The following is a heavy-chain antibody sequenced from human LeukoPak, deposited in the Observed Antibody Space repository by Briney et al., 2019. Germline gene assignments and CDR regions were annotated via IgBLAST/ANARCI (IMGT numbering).Heavy chain of an antibody. D-gene: IGHD3-22*01. CDR3: AKVGYYDSSGYYPLYYFDY. V-gene: IGHV3-23*01. J-gene: IGHJ4*02. CDR2: ISGSGGST. Sequence: GGSLRLSCAASGLTFSSYAMSWVRQAPGKGLEWVSAISGSGGSTYYADSVKGRFTISRDNSKNTLYLQMNSLRAEDTAVYYCAKVGYYDSSGYYPLYYFDYWGQGTLVTVSS. CDR1: GLTFSSYA.